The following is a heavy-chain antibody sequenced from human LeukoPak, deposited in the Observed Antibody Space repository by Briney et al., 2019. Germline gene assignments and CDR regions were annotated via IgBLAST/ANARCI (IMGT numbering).Heavy chain of an antibody. CDR1: GYIFTGYH. D-gene: IGHD5-24*01. V-gene: IGHV1-2*02. CDR2: IYPNSGGP. J-gene: IGHJ5*02. Sequence: ASVKVSCKASGYIFTGYHIHWVRQAPGQGVEWMGWIYPNSGGPNYAQKFQSRVTMTRETSITTVYMELSRLTSDDTAVYDCARVAVAMASWLDPWGQGTLVTVSS. CDR3: ARVAVAMASWLDP.